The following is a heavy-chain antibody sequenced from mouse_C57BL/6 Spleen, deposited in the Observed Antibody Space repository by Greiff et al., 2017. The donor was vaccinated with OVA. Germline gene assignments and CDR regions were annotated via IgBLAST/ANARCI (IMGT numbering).Heavy chain of an antibody. CDR3: TRTLITTVVGYYFDY. CDR2: IYPGNSDT. V-gene: IGHV1-5*01. CDR1: GYTFTSYW. J-gene: IGHJ2*01. Sequence: VQLQQSGTVLARPGASVKMSCKTSGYTFTSYWMHWVKQRPGQGLEWIGAIYPGNSDTSYNQKFKGKAKLTAVTSASTAYMELSSLTNEDSAVYYCTRTLITTVVGYYFDYWGQGTTLTVSS. D-gene: IGHD1-1*01.